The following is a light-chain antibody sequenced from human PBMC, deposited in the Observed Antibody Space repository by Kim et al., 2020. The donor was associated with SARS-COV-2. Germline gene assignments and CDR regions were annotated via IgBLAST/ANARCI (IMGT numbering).Light chain of an antibody. Sequence: ASVGERVTITSRASQSISSYLNWYQQKPGKAPKLLIYAASRLQSGVPSRFSGSGSGTDFTLTISSLQPEDFATYYCQQSYSTPLTFGGGTKVDIK. CDR1: QSISSY. CDR2: AAS. CDR3: QQSYSTPLT. V-gene: IGKV1-39*01. J-gene: IGKJ4*01.